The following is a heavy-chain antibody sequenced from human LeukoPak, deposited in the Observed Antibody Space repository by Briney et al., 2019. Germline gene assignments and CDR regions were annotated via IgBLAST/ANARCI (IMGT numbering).Heavy chain of an antibody. Sequence: PGGSLRLSCAASRFTFSSYGMHWVRQAPGKGLEWVAVISYDGSNKYYADSVKGRFTISRDNSRNTLYLQMNSLRAEDTAVYYCAKDRASGSGSYSYRGFDHWGQGTLVTVSS. CDR2: ISYDGSNK. D-gene: IGHD6-19*01. V-gene: IGHV3-30*18. J-gene: IGHJ5*02. CDR1: RFTFSSYG. CDR3: AKDRASGSGSYSYRGFDH.